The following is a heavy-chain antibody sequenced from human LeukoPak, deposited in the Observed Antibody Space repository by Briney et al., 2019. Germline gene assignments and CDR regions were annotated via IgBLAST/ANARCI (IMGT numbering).Heavy chain of an antibody. CDR3: ARDGSYSPRCWFDP. J-gene: IGHJ5*02. Sequence: ASVRVSCKASGYTFTTYAMNWVRQAPGQGLEWMGWINTNTGNPTYAQGFTGRFVFSLDTSVSTAYLQISSLKAEDTAVYYCARDGSYSPRCWFDPWGQGTLVTVSS. CDR1: GYTFTTYA. V-gene: IGHV7-4-1*02. CDR2: INTNTGNP. D-gene: IGHD1-26*01.